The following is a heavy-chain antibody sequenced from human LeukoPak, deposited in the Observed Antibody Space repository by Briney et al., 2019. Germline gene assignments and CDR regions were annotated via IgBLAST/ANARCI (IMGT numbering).Heavy chain of an antibody. CDR2: IYTSGST. J-gene: IGHJ6*03. V-gene: IGHV4-61*02. D-gene: IGHD3-16*01. CDR3: ARVKDPGGYYYYYYMDV. CDR1: GGSISGGSYY. Sequence: SQTLSLTCTVSGGSISGGSYYWSWIRQPAGKGLEWIGRIYTSGSTNYNPSLKSRVTISVDTSKNQFSLKLSSVTAADTAVYYCARVKDPGGYYYYYYMDVWGKGTTVTVSS.